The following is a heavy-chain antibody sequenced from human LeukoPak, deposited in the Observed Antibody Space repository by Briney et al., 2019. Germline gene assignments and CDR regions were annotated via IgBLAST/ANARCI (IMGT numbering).Heavy chain of an antibody. Sequence: SSETLSLTCTVSGYSVSSGGFCWSWIRQPPGKGLEWIVYLYYTGRTYYYLSLKIRVPISLATSKQNFSLKLRSVTAADTAVYYCARTTEGGYIGYFYYYYMDVWGKGTTVTVSS. CDR2: LYYTGRT. D-gene: IGHD5-18*01. J-gene: IGHJ6*03. CDR1: GYSVSSGGFC. V-gene: IGHV4-61*08. CDR3: ARTTEGGYIGYFYYYYMDV.